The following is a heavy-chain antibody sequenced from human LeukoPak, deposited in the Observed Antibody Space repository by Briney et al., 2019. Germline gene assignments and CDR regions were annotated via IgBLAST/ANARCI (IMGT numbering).Heavy chain of an antibody. Sequence: GGSLRLSCAASGFTFSSYSMNWVRQAPGKGLEWVSSISSSSSYIYYADSVKGRFTISRDYAKNSLYLQMNSLRAEDTAVYYCARDRLPRDGYNEVFDYWGQGTLVTVSS. D-gene: IGHD5-24*01. CDR1: GFTFSSYS. CDR3: ARDRLPRDGYNEVFDY. CDR2: ISSSSSYI. J-gene: IGHJ4*02. V-gene: IGHV3-21*01.